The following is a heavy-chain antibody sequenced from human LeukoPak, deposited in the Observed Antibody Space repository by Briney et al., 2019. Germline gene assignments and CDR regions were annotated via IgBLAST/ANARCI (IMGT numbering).Heavy chain of an antibody. Sequence: GASVKVSCKASGYTFTSHGISWVRQAPGQGLEWMGWISTYNGNTNYAQKLQGRVTMTTDTSTSTAYMELRSLRSDDTAMYFCARGYYDSSDYEYFQHWGQGTLVTVSS. D-gene: IGHD3-22*01. V-gene: IGHV1-18*01. J-gene: IGHJ1*01. CDR1: GYTFTSHG. CDR2: ISTYNGNT. CDR3: ARGYYDSSDYEYFQH.